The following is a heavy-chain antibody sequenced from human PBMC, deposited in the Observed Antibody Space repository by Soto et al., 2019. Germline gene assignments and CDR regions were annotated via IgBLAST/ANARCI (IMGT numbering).Heavy chain of an antibody. D-gene: IGHD2-15*01. Sequence: QITLKESGPTLVKPTQTLTLTCTFSGFSLSTSGVGVAWFRQPPGKALAWLALIYWDDDKRYRPSLESRLTITKDTSKNQVVLTMTNMDSVDTATYSCAYLPCIGGCCYWFSFSAMDVWGQGTTVTVSS. CDR1: GFSLSTSGVG. V-gene: IGHV2-5*02. CDR2: IYWDDDK. J-gene: IGHJ6*02. CDR3: AYLPCIGGCCYWFSFSAMDV.